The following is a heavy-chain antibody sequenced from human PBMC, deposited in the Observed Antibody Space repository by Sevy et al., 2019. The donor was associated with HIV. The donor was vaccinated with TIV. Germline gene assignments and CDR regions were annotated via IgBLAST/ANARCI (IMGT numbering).Heavy chain of an antibody. CDR1: GFTFSSYG. V-gene: IGHV3-30*03. J-gene: IGHJ6*02. Sequence: GGCLRLSCAASGFTFSSYGMHWVRQAPGKGLEWVAVISYDGSNKYYADSVKDRFTISRDNSKNTLYLQMNSLRAEDTAVYYCSRVFDGGNSYYYYYGMDVWGQGTTVTVSS. D-gene: IGHD2-21*02. CDR3: SRVFDGGNSYYYYYGMDV. CDR2: ISYDGSNK.